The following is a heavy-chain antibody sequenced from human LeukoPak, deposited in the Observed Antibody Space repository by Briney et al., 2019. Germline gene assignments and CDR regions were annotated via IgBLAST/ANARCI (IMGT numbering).Heavy chain of an antibody. Sequence: ASVKVSCKASGYTFTSYPIHWVRQAPGQGLEWMGIINPSGGSTNYAQKFQSRVTMTRDTSTSTVYMELSSLRCEDTAVYYCARLGYCSSTSCQWGQGTLVTVSS. CDR1: GYTFTSYP. V-gene: IGHV1-46*01. CDR3: ARLGYCSSTSCQ. CDR2: INPSGGST. D-gene: IGHD2-2*01. J-gene: IGHJ4*02.